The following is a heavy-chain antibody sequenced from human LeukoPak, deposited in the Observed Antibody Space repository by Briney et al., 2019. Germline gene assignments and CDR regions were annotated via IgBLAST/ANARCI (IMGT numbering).Heavy chain of an antibody. CDR1: GYTFSSYA. CDR2: IILILGIA. D-gene: IGHD2/OR15-2a*01. CDR3: ARDTYGDAFDI. Sequence: ASVKVSCKASGYTFSSYAISWVRQAPGQGLEWMGRIILILGIANYAQKFQGRVTITADKSTSTAYMELSSLRSEDTAVYYCARDTYGDAFDIWGQGTMVTVSS. J-gene: IGHJ3*02. V-gene: IGHV1-69*04.